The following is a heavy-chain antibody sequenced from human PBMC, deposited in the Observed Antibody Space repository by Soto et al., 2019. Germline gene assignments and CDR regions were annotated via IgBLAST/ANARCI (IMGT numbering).Heavy chain of an antibody. J-gene: IGHJ4*02. CDR2: ISYDGSKK. V-gene: IGHV3-30-3*02. D-gene: IGHD4-17*01. CDR3: AKDFGDYEY. Sequence: QVQLVESGGGVVQPGRSLRLSCAASGFTFSSYAMHWVRQAPGKGLEWVAVISYDGSKKYYADSVKGRFTISRDNSKNTRYLQMSSLRAEDTAVYYCAKDFGDYEYWGQGTLVTVSS. CDR1: GFTFSSYA.